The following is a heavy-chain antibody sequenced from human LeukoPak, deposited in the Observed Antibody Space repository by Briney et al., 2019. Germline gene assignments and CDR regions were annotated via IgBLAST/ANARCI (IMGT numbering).Heavy chain of an antibody. CDR2: IWYDGSNK. J-gene: IGHJ4*02. CDR1: GFTFSSYG. V-gene: IGHV3-33*01. CDR3: ARSPADYSNYYFDY. D-gene: IGHD4-11*01. Sequence: PGGSLRLSCAASGFTFSSYGMHWVRHAPGKGLEWVAVIWYDGSNKYYADSVKGRFTISRDNSKNTLYLQMNSLRAEDTAVYYCARSPADYSNYYFDYWGQGTLVTVSS.